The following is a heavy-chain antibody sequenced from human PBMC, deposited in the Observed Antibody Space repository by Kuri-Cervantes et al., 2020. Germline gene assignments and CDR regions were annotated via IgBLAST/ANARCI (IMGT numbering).Heavy chain of an antibody. Sequence: ESLKISCAASGFTFSSYAMSWVRQAPGKGLEWVSAISGSGGSTYYADSVKGRFTISRDNSKNTLYLQMNSLRAEDTAVYYCARERGYSGYGDYYYYYGMDVWGQGTTVTVSS. CDR1: GFTFSSYA. CDR3: ARERGYSGYGDYYYYYGMDV. V-gene: IGHV3-23*01. CDR2: ISGSGGST. D-gene: IGHD5-12*01. J-gene: IGHJ6*02.